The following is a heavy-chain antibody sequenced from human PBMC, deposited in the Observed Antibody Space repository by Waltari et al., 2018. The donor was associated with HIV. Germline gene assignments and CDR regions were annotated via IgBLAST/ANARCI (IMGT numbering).Heavy chain of an antibody. V-gene: IGHV4-61*02. CDR1: GGSISSGSYY. Sequence: QVQLQESGPGLVKPSQTLSLTCTVSGGSISSGSYYWSWIRQPAGKGLEWIGRIYTSGAPNYNPSLKSRVTISVDTSKNQFSLKLSSVTAADTAVYYCARGRSDTAMANWFDPWGQGTLVTVSS. D-gene: IGHD5-18*01. CDR2: IYTSGAP. CDR3: ARGRSDTAMANWFDP. J-gene: IGHJ5*02.